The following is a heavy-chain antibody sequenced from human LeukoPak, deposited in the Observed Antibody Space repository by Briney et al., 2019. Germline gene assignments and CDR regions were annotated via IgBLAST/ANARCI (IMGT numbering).Heavy chain of an antibody. CDR2: ISSNGGST. CDR3: ARGALELYYYGSGSYLYTYSFDY. V-gene: IGHV3-64*01. CDR1: GLTFSSYA. J-gene: IGHJ4*02. Sequence: GGSLRLSCAASGLTFSSYAMHWVRQAPGKGLEYVSAISSNGGSTYYANSVKGRFTISRDNSKNTLYLQMGSLRAEDMAVYYCARGALELYYYGSGSYLYTYSFDYWGQGTLVTVSS. D-gene: IGHD3-10*01.